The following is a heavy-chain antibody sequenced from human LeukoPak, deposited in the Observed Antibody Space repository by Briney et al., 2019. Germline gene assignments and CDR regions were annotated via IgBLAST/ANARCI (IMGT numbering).Heavy chain of an antibody. Sequence: NPSETLSLTCAVYGGSFSGYYWSWIRQPPGKGLEWIGEINHSGSTNYNPSLKSRVTMSVDTSKNQFSLKLSSVTAADTAVYYCARGRLMGAPRPIYYGMDVWGQGTTVTVSS. CDR1: GGSFSGYY. J-gene: IGHJ6*02. CDR2: INHSGST. D-gene: IGHD1-26*01. CDR3: ARGRLMGAPRPIYYGMDV. V-gene: IGHV4-34*01.